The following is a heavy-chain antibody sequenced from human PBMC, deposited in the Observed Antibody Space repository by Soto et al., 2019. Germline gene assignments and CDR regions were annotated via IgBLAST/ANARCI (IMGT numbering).Heavy chain of an antibody. Sequence: EVQLVESGGGLIQPGGSLRVSCAASGFTVSRSYMSWVRQAPGKGLEWVSVIYSGGSTNYADSVKGRFTISRDNSKNTLYLQMNGRRVEDTAVYYCARDAYYSDSCGQPYWGQGTLVTVSS. CDR2: IYSGGST. V-gene: IGHV3-53*01. J-gene: IGHJ4*02. CDR1: GFTVSRSY. CDR3: ARDAYYSDSCGQPY. D-gene: IGHD3-22*01.